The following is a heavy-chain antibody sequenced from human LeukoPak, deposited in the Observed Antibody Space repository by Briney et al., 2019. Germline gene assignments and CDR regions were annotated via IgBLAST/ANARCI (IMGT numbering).Heavy chain of an antibody. Sequence: GGSLRLSCAASGFTFSSYWMSWVRQAPGKGLEWVANIKQDGSEKYYVDSVKGRFTISRDNAKNSLYLQMNSLRAEGTAVYYCARDGGSSGWYPYYYYYGMDVWGQGTTVTVSS. CDR3: ARDGGSSGWYPYYYYYGMDV. D-gene: IGHD6-19*01. CDR1: GFTFSSYW. V-gene: IGHV3-7*01. J-gene: IGHJ6*02. CDR2: IKQDGSEK.